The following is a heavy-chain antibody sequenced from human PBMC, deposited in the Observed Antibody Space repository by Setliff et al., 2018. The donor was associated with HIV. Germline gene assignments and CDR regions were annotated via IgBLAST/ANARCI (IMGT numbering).Heavy chain of an antibody. V-gene: IGHV4-39*07. CDR1: GGSISSSSYF. CDR3: ARTPGTIWGYDY. D-gene: IGHD3-9*01. J-gene: IGHJ4*02. Sequence: SETLSLTCKVSGGSISSSSYFWGWIRQPPGKGLEWIASFHDSESTSYNPSLRSRVTISGDTSKNQFSLKLSSVTAADTAVYYCARTPGTIWGYDYWGQGTLVTVSS. CDR2: FHDSEST.